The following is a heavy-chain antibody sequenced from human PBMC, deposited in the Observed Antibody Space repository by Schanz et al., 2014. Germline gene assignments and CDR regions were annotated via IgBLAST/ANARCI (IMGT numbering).Heavy chain of an antibody. Sequence: QVQLVESGGGVVQPGRSLTLSCAASGFTFSSYLMSWVRQAPGKGLEWVAVISYDGSHKDYADSVKGRFTISRDNSKNTLYLQMNSLRAEDTAVYYCARDRQQLVGRIGYYYGMDVWGQGTTVTVSS. CDR1: GFTFSSYL. V-gene: IGHV3-30*03. CDR2: ISYDGSHK. D-gene: IGHD6-13*01. CDR3: ARDRQQLVGRIGYYYGMDV. J-gene: IGHJ6*02.